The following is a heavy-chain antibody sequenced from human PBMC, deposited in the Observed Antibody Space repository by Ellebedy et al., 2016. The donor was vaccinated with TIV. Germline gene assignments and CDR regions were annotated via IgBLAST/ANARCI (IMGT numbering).Heavy chain of an antibody. Sequence: ASVKVSCKASGYTFTGYYMHWVRQAPGQGLEWMGWINPNSGGTNYAQKFQGRVTMTRDTSISTAYMELSRLRSDDTAVYYCARDPCSSTSCPWSDPWGQGTLVTVSP. D-gene: IGHD2-2*01. CDR3: ARDPCSSTSCPWSDP. J-gene: IGHJ5*02. CDR2: INPNSGGT. V-gene: IGHV1-2*02. CDR1: GYTFTGYY.